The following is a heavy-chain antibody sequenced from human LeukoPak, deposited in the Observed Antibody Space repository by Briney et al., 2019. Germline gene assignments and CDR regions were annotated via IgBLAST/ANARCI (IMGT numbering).Heavy chain of an antibody. D-gene: IGHD3-22*01. CDR2: ITTYNGNT. CDR3: ARDSSGYYGY. V-gene: IGHV1-18*01. Sequence: GASVKVSCKASGYTFTTYAISWVRQAPGQGLEWMGWITTYNGNTDYAQRLQGRVTLTTDTSTSTAYMELRSLRSDDTAVYYCARDSSGYYGYWGQGTLVTVSP. J-gene: IGHJ4*02. CDR1: GYTFTTYA.